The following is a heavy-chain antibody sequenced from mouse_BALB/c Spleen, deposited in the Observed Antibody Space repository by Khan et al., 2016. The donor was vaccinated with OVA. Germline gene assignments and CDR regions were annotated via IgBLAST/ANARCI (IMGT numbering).Heavy chain of an antibody. J-gene: IGHJ2*01. Sequence: QVQLKQSGAELVKPGASVKLSCKASGYTFTSYWMHWVKQRPGQGLEWIGEINPSNGRTNYNEKFKSKATLTVDKSSSTAYMQLSSRTSEDSAVYYCARVITRDYWGQGTTLTVSS. V-gene: IGHV1S81*02. D-gene: IGHD6-1*01. CDR3: ARVITRDY. CDR2: INPSNGRT. CDR1: GYTFTSYW.